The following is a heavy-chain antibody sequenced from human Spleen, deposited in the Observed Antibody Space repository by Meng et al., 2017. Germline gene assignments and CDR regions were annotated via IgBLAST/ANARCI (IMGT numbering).Heavy chain of an antibody. V-gene: IGHV4-34*01. Sequence: VQLQTWGAGLLKSAEILPPPCVVSGGSFGDYYWSWIRQPPGKGLEWMGEINHSGSTNYNPSLESRATISVDTSQNNFSLKLSSVTAADSAVYYCARGPTTMAHDFDYWGQGTLVTVSS. D-gene: IGHD4-11*01. J-gene: IGHJ4*02. CDR1: GGSFGDYY. CDR2: INHSGST. CDR3: ARGPTTMAHDFDY.